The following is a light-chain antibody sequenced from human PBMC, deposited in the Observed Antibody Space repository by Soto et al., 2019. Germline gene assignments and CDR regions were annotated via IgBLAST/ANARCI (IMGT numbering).Light chain of an antibody. J-gene: IGKJ4*01. CDR2: GAS. CDR1: QSVSSN. Sequence: EIAMTQSPATLSVSPGERATLSCRASQSVSSNLAWYQQKPGQAPRLLIYGASTRATGIPARFSGSGSGTELTLTNSSLQSEDFAVYYCQQYNNWPRTFGGGTKVDIK. V-gene: IGKV3-15*01. CDR3: QQYNNWPRT.